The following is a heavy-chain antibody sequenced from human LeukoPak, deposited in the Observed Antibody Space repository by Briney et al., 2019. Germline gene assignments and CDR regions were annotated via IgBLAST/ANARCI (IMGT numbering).Heavy chain of an antibody. Sequence: SVKVSCKASGGTFSSYAISWVRQAPGQGLEWMGRIIPILGIANYAQKFQGRVTITVDKSTSTAYMELSSLRSEDTAVYYCARVGRVGAQGFGAFDIWGQGTMVTVSS. V-gene: IGHV1-69*04. CDR3: ARVGRVGAQGFGAFDI. D-gene: IGHD1-26*01. J-gene: IGHJ3*02. CDR2: IIPILGIA. CDR1: GGTFSSYA.